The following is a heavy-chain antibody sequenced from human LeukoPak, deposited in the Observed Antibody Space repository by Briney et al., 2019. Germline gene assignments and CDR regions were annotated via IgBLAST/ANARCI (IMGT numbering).Heavy chain of an antibody. CDR1: GFTFSTYA. CDR2: ISGSGDRT. D-gene: IGHD2-8*02. Sequence: GGSLRLSCAASGFTFSTYAMSWVRQAPGKGLEWVSTISGSGDRTYYADSVKGRFTISRDNSKNTLYLQMSSLRAEDTAVYYCAKDSGAILGDYWGQGTLVTVSS. J-gene: IGHJ4*02. CDR3: AKDSGAILGDY. V-gene: IGHV3-23*01.